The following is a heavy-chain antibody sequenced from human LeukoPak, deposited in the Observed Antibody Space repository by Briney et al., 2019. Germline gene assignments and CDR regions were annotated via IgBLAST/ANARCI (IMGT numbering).Heavy chain of an antibody. CDR3: ARSSGTGTFSY. V-gene: IGHV4-39*02. CDR1: EFAFSTYN. J-gene: IGHJ4*02. CDR2: VYYGRSP. D-gene: IGHD6-25*01. Sequence: RTGGSLRLSCAASEFAFSTYNMNWVRQAPGKGLEWIGSVYYGRSPYFNPSLESRATISVDTSKNHFSLKMSSVTAADTAVYYCARSSGTGTFSYWGQGTLVTVSS.